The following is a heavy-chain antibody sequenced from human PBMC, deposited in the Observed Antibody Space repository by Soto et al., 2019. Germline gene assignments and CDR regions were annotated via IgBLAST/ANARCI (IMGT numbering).Heavy chain of an antibody. D-gene: IGHD1-1*01. CDR3: ARTLTMTTGGWFDS. V-gene: IGHV4-31*03. CDR2: IFYSGRT. J-gene: IGHJ5*01. Sequence: QVQLQESGPGLVKPSHTLSLTCNVSGGSITSGGHHWSWIRQHPGKGLEWIGYIFYSGRTYYNPSLKSRVTILVDMSMNQFSLKLSSVTAADTAVYFCARTLTMTTGGWFDSWGQGTLVTVSS. CDR1: GGSITSGGHH.